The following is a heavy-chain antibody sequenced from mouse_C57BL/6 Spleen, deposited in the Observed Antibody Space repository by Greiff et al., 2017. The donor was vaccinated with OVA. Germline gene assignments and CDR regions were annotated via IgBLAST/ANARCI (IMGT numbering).Heavy chain of an antibody. CDR3: ARAGAQEWSDY. D-gene: IGHD1-3*01. J-gene: IGHJ2*01. V-gene: IGHV1-82*01. CDR1: GYAFSSSW. CDR2: IYPGDGDT. Sequence: QVQLQQSGPELVKPGASVKISCKASGYAFSSSWMNWVKQRPGKGLEWIGRIYPGDGDTNYNGKFKGKATLTADKSSSTAYMQLNSLTSEDSAVYFCARAGAQEWSDYWGQGTTLTVSS.